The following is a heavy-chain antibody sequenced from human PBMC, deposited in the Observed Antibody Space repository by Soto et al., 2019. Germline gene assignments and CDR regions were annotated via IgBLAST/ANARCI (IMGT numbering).Heavy chain of an antibody. J-gene: IGHJ3*02. D-gene: IGHD6-19*01. CDR2: IIPIFGTA. Sequence: GASVKVSCKASGGTFSSYAISWVRQAPGQGLEWMGGIIPIFGTANYAQKFQGRVTITADESTSTAYMELSSLRSEDTAVYYCATGGRIAVAGPYDPFDIWGQGTMVTVSS. V-gene: IGHV1-69*13. CDR1: GGTFSSYA. CDR3: ATGGRIAVAGPYDPFDI.